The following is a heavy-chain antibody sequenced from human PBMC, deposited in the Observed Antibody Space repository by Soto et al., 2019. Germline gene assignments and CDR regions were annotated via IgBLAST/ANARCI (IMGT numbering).Heavy chain of an antibody. Sequence: QVQLVQSGPEVKKPGSSVKVSCKASGGTFSSYTISWVRQAPGQGLEWMGRIIPFIGVGNYAQKFQGRATITADKSTSTFYMDLSSLRSEDTAVYYCARDGGFGEFDPWGHGTLVTVSS. J-gene: IGHJ5*02. CDR1: GGTFSSYT. CDR3: ARDGGFGEFDP. V-gene: IGHV1-69*08. D-gene: IGHD3-10*01. CDR2: IIPFIGVG.